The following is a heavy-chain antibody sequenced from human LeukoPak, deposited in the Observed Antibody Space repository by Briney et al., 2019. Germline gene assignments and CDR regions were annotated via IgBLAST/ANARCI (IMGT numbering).Heavy chain of an antibody. J-gene: IGHJ3*02. Sequence: ASETLSLTCAVSGYSISSGYYWGWMRQPPRKGLVWIGSIYHSGSTYYNPSLKSRVTISVDTSKNQFSLKLSSVTAADTAVYYCASRYCSGGSCYLERGDDAFDIWGQGTMVTVSS. CDR2: IYHSGST. V-gene: IGHV4-38-2*01. D-gene: IGHD2-15*01. CDR3: ASRYCSGGSCYLERGDDAFDI. CDR1: GYSISSGYY.